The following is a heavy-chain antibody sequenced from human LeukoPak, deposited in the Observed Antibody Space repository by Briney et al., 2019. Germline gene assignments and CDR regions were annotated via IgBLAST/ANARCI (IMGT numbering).Heavy chain of an antibody. Sequence: GSLRLSCAASGFTVSSNYMSWVRQAPGKGLEWIGSIYYSGSTYYNPSLKSRVTISVDTSKNQFSLKLSSVTAADTAVYYCARRIAAGEIDYWGQGTLVTVSS. V-gene: IGHV4-39*01. D-gene: IGHD6-13*01. J-gene: IGHJ4*02. CDR2: IYYSGST. CDR1: GFTVSSNY. CDR3: ARRIAAGEIDY.